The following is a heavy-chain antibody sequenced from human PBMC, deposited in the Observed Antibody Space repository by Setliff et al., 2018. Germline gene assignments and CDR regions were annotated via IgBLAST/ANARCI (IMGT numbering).Heavy chain of an antibody. CDR3: ASYEGDDYGDYYFDY. CDR2: IIPILGIA. CDR1: GYTFTSYG. Sequence: EASVKVSCKASGYTFTSYGISWVRQAPGQGLEWMGGIIPILGIANYAQKFQGRVTITADKSTSTAYMELSSLRSEDTAVYYCASYEGDDYGDYYFDYWGQGTLVTVSS. J-gene: IGHJ4*02. D-gene: IGHD4-17*01. V-gene: IGHV1-69*10.